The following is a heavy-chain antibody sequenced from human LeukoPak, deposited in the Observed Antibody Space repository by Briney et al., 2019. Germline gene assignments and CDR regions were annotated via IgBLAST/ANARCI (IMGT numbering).Heavy chain of an antibody. J-gene: IGHJ5*02. V-gene: IGHV4-4*09. CDR3: ARPAQDGSDNYFDP. D-gene: IGHD1-14*01. CDR1: GGSISGHY. Sequence: SETLSLTCTVSGGSISGHYWSWIRQSPGRGLEWIGNIWTSGITKYNPSLNSRVSISIDTSKNQFSLKVSSMTAADTAVYYCARPAQDGSDNYFDPWGQGTLVTVSS. CDR2: IWTSGIT.